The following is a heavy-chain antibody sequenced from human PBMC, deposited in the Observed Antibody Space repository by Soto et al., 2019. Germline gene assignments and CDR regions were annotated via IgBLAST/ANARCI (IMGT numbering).Heavy chain of an antibody. V-gene: IGHV3-48*01. D-gene: IGHD6-19*01. CDR1: GFTFSSYS. CDR3: ARGGSGSGWIGNY. CDR2: ISSSSSTR. Sequence: EVQLVESGGGLVQPGGSLRLSCAASGFTFSSYSMNWVRQATGKGLEWVSYISSSSSTRYYADSVKGRFTISRDNAEHSLYLQMNSLRAEDTAVYYCARGGSGSGWIGNYWGQGTLVTVSS. J-gene: IGHJ4*02.